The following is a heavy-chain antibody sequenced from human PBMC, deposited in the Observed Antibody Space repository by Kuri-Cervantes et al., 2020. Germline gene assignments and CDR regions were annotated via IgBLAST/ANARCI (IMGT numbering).Heavy chain of an antibody. CDR1: GYSISSGYY. Sequence: SETLSLTCTVSGYSISSGYYWGWIRQPPGKGLEWIGSIYHSGSTYYNPSLKSRVTISVDTSKKQFSLKVTSVTAADTAVYYCARDFRYDPTYFDHWGQGTRVTVSS. CDR3: ARDFRYDPTYFDH. D-gene: IGHD1-1*01. CDR2: IYHSGST. J-gene: IGHJ4*02. V-gene: IGHV4-38-2*02.